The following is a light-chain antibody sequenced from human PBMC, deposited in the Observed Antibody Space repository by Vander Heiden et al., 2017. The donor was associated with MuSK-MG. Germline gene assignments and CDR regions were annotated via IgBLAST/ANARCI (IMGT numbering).Light chain of an antibody. CDR2: QDS. V-gene: IGLV3-1*01. CDR3: QAWDSSTVV. CDR1: KLGDKY. Sequence: SYELTQPPSVSVSPGQTASITCSGDKLGDKYACWYQQKPGQSPVRVIYQDSKRPSGIPERFSGSNSAKTANLTISGTQAMDESDYYCQAWDSSTVVFGGGTKLTVL. J-gene: IGLJ2*01.